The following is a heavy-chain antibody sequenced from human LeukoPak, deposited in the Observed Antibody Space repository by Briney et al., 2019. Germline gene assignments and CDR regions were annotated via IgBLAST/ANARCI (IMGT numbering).Heavy chain of an antibody. V-gene: IGHV3-23*01. J-gene: IGHJ3*02. CDR1: GFTFSSYA. CDR2: ISGSGGST. Sequence: GGSLRLSWAASGFTFSSYAMSWVRQAPGKGLEWVSAISGSGGSTYYADSVKGRFTISRDNSKNTLYLQMNSLRAEDTAVYYCAKDDFTNGIAAANDAFDIWGQGTMVTVSS. CDR3: AKDDFTNGIAAANDAFDI. D-gene: IGHD6-13*01.